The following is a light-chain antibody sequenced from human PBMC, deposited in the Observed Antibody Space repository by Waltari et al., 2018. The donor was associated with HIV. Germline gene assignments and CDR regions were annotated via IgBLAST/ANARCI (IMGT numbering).Light chain of an antibody. CDR2: DVT. V-gene: IGLV2-11*01. CDR1: SSDVGVYHY. CDR3: CSFSGNYTSYV. J-gene: IGLJ1*01. Sequence: QSALTQPRSVSGSPGKSVTISCTGTSSDVGVYHYVSLSQHFSDKAPKLTIYDVTKLSSGVPARCAGAKSGNTASLTIRGLHAEDEADYYCCSFSGNYTSYVFGTGTKVTVL.